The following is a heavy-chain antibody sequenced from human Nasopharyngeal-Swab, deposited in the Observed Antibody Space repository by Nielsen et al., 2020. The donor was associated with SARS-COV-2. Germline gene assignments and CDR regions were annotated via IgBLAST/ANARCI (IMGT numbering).Heavy chain of an antibody. CDR3: ARRTECSGNGCIFDY. D-gene: IGHD2-15*01. CDR2: INPGSGDT. V-gene: IGHV1-2*06. Sequence: ASVKVSCKASGYTFSDYYIHWVRQAPGQGLEWMGRINPGSGDTYYAQKFQGRITVTGDTSINTAYMELSRLTSDDTAVYFCARRTECSGNGCIFDYWGQGTLVTVSS. CDR1: GYTFSDYY. J-gene: IGHJ4*02.